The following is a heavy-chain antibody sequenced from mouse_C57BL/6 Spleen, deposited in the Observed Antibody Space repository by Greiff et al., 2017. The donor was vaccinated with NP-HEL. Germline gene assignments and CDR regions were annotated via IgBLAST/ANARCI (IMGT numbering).Heavy chain of an antibody. D-gene: IGHD2-5*01. CDR3: ATYYSNWGAWFAY. J-gene: IGHJ3*01. CDR1: GYTFTSYW. CDR2: IDPSDSET. V-gene: IGHV1-52*01. Sequence: QVQLQQPGAELVRPGSSVKLSCKASGYTFTSYWMHWVKQRPIQGLEWIGNIDPSDSETHYNQKFKDKATLTVDKSSSTAYMQLSSLTSEDSAVYYCATYYSNWGAWFAYWGQGTLVTVSA.